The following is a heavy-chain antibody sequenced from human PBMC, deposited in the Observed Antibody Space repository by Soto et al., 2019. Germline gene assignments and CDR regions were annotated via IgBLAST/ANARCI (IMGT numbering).Heavy chain of an antibody. CDR2: ISPKSGGT. D-gene: IGHD3-9*01. V-gene: IGHV1-2*02. J-gene: IGHJ4*02. CDR3: ARPPGYISDWYYFDL. Sequence: SSKASGYSFIDYYMHWVRQAPGQGFEWMGRISPKSGGTNYAQKFEGRVTMTWDTSLNTAYMELSSLISEDTAVYYCARPPGYISDWYYFDLWGQGTLVTVSS. CDR1: GYSFIDYY.